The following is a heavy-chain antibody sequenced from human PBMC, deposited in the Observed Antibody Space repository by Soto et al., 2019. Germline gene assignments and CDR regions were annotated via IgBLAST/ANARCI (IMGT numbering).Heavy chain of an antibody. V-gene: IGHV1-2*04. J-gene: IGHJ4*02. CDR3: ARVLGGIPILAY. CDR1: GYTFTNYY. D-gene: IGHD1-26*01. Sequence: QVQLEQSGAEVKKPGASVKVSCKVSGYTFTNYYLHWVRQAPGQGLERMGWINPNSGGTSYAQKFQGWVTMTRDTHISTAYMELNRLTSDDTAIYYCARVLGGIPILAYWGQGTLVTVSS. CDR2: INPNSGGT.